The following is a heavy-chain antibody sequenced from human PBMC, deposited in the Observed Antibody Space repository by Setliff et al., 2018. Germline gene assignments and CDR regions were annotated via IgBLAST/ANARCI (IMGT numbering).Heavy chain of an antibody. CDR2: ISYDGSYK. V-gene: IGHV3-30*03. CDR1: GFTFSNYG. D-gene: IGHD5-18*01. CDR3: ARAADSYGPPRSYMDV. Sequence: GGSLRLSCAVSGFTFSNYGVHWVRQAPGKGLEWVAVISYDGSYKSHADSVKGRFTISRDNSKNTLYLQMNSLRPEDTATYYCARAADSYGPPRSYMDVWGKGTTVTVSS. J-gene: IGHJ6*03.